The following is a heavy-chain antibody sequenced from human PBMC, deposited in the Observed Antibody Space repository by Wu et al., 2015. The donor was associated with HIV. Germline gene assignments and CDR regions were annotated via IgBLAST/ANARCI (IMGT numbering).Heavy chain of an antibody. CDR1: AYTFTNYW. V-gene: IGHV1-46*01. CDR2: INPSGGST. D-gene: IGHD3-10*01. CDR3: ARSTVHGFGDFIYFDY. J-gene: IGHJ4*02. Sequence: QVQLVQSGTEVKKPGASVKVSCKASAYTFTNYWLHWVRQAPGQGLEWMGIINPSGGSTSYAQKFQGRVTMTRDTSTNTVYMDLSSLRSEDTAVYFCARSTVHGFGDFIYFDYVGPGNAGHRLL.